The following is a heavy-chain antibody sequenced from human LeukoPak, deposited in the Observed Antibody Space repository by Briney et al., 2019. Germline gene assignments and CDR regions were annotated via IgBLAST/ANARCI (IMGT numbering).Heavy chain of an antibody. V-gene: IGHV1-8*01. J-gene: IGHJ6*03. D-gene: IGHD6-13*01. CDR1: GYTFTSYD. Sequence: ASVKVSCKASGYTFTSYDINWVRQATGQGLEWMGWMNPNSGNTGYAQKFQGRVTMTRNTSISTAYMELSSLRSDDTAVYYCARDARYSSSWLPRNYYYMDVWGKGTTVTVSS. CDR2: MNPNSGNT. CDR3: ARDARYSSSWLPRNYYYMDV.